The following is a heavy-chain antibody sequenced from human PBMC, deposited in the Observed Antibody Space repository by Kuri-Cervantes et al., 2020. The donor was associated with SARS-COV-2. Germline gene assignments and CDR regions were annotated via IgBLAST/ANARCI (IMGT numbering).Heavy chain of an antibody. Sequence: GGSLRLSCAASGFTFSRYAMHWVRQAPGKGLEWVAVISYDGSNKDYTASGKGRFTIPRDNSQNTLYLQMNSLRAEDTAAYYCARSYDHYDYVWGSYRYTGRVGYFDYWGQGTLVTVSS. CDR3: ARSYDHYDYVWGSYRYTGRVGYFDY. J-gene: IGHJ4*02. V-gene: IGHV3-30-3*01. CDR1: GFTFSRYA. D-gene: IGHD3-16*02. CDR2: ISYDGSNK.